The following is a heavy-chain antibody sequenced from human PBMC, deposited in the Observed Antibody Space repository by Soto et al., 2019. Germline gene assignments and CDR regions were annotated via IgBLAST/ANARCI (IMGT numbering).Heavy chain of an antibody. V-gene: IGHV4-59*08. CDR3: GSRYGYYFDY. Sequence: QVQLQESGPGLVKPSETLSLTCTVSGGSLSSDYWSWIRQPPGKGLEWIGYIYYSGSTNYNPSLISRVTISVDTSKSQLSLNLGSVTAADSAVYYCGSRYGYYFDYWGQGTLVTVYS. CDR2: IYYSGST. CDR1: GGSLSSDY. D-gene: IGHD4-17*01. J-gene: IGHJ4*02.